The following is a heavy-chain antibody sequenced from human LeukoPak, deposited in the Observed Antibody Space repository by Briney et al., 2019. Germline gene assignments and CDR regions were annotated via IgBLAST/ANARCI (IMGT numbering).Heavy chain of an antibody. V-gene: IGHV3-66*01. D-gene: IGHD6-13*01. CDR2: FYRGGST. Sequence: GGSLRLSCAASGFTVSSNYMSWVRQAPGKGLEWVQFFYRGGSTYYADSVKGRFTISRDNSKNTLYLQMNSLRAEDTAVYYCARDLQSWTSWDYYYGMDVWGQGTTVTVSS. CDR1: GFTVSSNY. J-gene: IGHJ6*02. CDR3: ARDLQSWTSWDYYYGMDV.